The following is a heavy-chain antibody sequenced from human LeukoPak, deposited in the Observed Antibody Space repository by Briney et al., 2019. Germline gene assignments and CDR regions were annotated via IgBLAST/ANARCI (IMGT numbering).Heavy chain of an antibody. Sequence: GGSLRLSCAASGFTVSSNYMSWVRQAPGKGLEWVSVIYSGGSTYYADSVKGRFTISRDNSKNTLYLQMNSLRAEDTAAYYCARDPRYSYGLNYWGQGTLVTVSS. D-gene: IGHD5-18*01. CDR1: GFTVSSNY. CDR3: ARDPRYSYGLNY. V-gene: IGHV3-53*01. J-gene: IGHJ4*02. CDR2: IYSGGST.